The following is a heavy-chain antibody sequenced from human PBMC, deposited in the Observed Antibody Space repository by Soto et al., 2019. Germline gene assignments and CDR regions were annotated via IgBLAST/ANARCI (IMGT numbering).Heavy chain of an antibody. CDR2: INAGNGNT. CDR1: GYTFTSYA. CDR3: ARGITLPTPLDY. V-gene: IGHV1-3*01. D-gene: IGHD1-20*01. J-gene: IGHJ4*02. Sequence: ASVKVSCKASGYTFTSYAIGWVRQAPGQRLEWMGWINAGNGNTKYSQKFQGRVTITRDTSASTAYMELSSLRSEDTAVYYCARGITLPTPLDYWGQGTLVTVSS.